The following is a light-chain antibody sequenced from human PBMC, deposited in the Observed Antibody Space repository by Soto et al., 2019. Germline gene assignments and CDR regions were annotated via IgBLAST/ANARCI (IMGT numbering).Light chain of an antibody. J-gene: IGLJ1*01. V-gene: IGLV2-18*02. CDR2: DVS. Sequence: QSVLTQPPSVSGSPGQSVAISCTGTSSYVGTYNRVSWYQQPPGTAPRLVIYDVSNRPSGVPDRFSGSKSGNTASLTISGLQAEDEADYYRSSYTSTSTYVFGTGTKVTVL. CDR3: SSYTSTSTYV. CDR1: SSYVGTYNR.